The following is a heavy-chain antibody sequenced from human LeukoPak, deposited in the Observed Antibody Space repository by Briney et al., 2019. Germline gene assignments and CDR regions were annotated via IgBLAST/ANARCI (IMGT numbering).Heavy chain of an antibody. CDR2: ISGSGSGSST. CDR1: GFTFSSSA. V-gene: IGHV3-23*01. J-gene: IGHJ6*04. CDR3: AELGITMIGGV. Sequence: GGSLRLSCAASGFTFSSSAMSWVRQAPGKGLEWVSTISGSGSGSSTYYADSVKGRFTISRDNAKNSLYLQMNSLRAEDTAVYYCAELGITMIGGVWGKGTTATISS. D-gene: IGHD3-10*02.